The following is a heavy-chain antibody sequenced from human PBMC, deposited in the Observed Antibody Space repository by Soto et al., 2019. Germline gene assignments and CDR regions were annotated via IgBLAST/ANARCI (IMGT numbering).Heavy chain of an antibody. J-gene: IGHJ3*01. CDR3: ARRGSR. CDR1: GFTFSSSE. CDR2: IDTVGQNI. D-gene: IGHD2-15*01. V-gene: IGHV3-48*03. Sequence: GGSLRLFCAASGFTFSSSEMYWVRQAPGKGLEWVACIDTVGQNIFYAESVKGRFTISSDNAKHSVYLQLNSLRADYTAVDYFARRGSRWGRGTKVTVSS.